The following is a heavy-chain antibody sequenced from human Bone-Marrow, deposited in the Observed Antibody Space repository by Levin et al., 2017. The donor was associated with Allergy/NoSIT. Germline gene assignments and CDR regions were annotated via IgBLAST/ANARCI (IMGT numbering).Heavy chain of an antibody. Sequence: GESLKISCVASGFTFSSFGMHWVRQAPGKGLEWVALISSDGSNTYYEHSLKGRLTISRDNSTNTLYLQLTSLSAEDTAVYYCAKGFDYADYEFDNYYGMDVWGQGTPVTDSS. CDR2: ISSDGSNT. CDR1: GFTFSSFG. V-gene: IGHV3-30*18. CDR3: AKGFDYADYEFDNYYGMDV. D-gene: IGHD4-17*01. J-gene: IGHJ6*02.